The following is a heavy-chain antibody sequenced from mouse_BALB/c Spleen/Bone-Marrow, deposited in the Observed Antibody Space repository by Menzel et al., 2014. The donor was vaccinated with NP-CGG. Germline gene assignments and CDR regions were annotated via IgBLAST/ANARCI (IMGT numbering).Heavy chain of an antibody. V-gene: IGHV14-1*02. CDR3: TRTYSFDY. Sequence: EVQLQQSGAELVRPGALVKLSCKASGFNIKDYYMHWVKQRPEPGLGWIGWIDPENGNTIYDPKFQGKASITADTSSNTAYLQLSSLTSEDTAVYYCTRTYSFDYWGQGTTLTVSS. CDR2: IDPENGNT. CDR1: GFNIKDYY. J-gene: IGHJ2*01.